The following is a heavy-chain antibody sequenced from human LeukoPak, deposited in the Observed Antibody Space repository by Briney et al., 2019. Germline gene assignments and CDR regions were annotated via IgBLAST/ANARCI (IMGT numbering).Heavy chain of an antibody. D-gene: IGHD3-3*01. CDR3: ARCLIRSGYPYYYYMDV. CDR1: GYTFTGYY. Sequence: GASVKVSCKASGYTFTGYYMHWVRQAPGQGLEWMGWINPNSGGTNYAQKFQGRVTMTRDTSISTAYMELSRLRSDDTAVYYCARCLIRSGYPYYYYMDVWGKGTTVTVSS. V-gene: IGHV1-2*02. J-gene: IGHJ6*03. CDR2: INPNSGGT.